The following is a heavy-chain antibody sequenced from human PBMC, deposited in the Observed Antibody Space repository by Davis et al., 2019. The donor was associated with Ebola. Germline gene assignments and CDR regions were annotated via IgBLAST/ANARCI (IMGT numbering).Heavy chain of an antibody. D-gene: IGHD5-18*01. J-gene: IGHJ4*02. CDR1: GFTFSSYA. Sequence: SLKISCAASGFTFSSYAMHWVRQAPGKGLEWVAVISYDGSNKYYADSVKGRFTISRDNSKNTLYLQMNSLRAEDTAVYYCARVDTAMGHFDYWGQGTLVTVSS. CDR2: ISYDGSNK. V-gene: IGHV3-30-3*01. CDR3: ARVDTAMGHFDY.